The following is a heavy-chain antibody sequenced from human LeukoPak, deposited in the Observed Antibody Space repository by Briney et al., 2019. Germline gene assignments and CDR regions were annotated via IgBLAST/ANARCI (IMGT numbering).Heavy chain of an antibody. CDR1: VYTFTSYG. CDR3: ARTPQTLYYYDSRRYSYFDH. D-gene: IGHD3-22*01. Sequence: ASVKVSCKASVYTFTSYGIGWVRQGPGQGLEWMGWISAYNGNTNYAQNLQGRVTMTTDTSTNTAYIELRSLRTDDTAVYSCARTPQTLYYYDSRRYSYFDHWGQGPLVTVSS. CDR2: ISAYNGNT. V-gene: IGHV1-18*04. J-gene: IGHJ4*02.